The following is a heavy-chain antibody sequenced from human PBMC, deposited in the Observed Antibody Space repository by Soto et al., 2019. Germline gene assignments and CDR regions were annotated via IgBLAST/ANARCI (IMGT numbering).Heavy chain of an antibody. CDR2: ISGSGGST. D-gene: IGHD3-3*01. Sequence: GGSLRLSCAASGFTFSSYAMSWVRQAPGKGLEWVSAISGSGGSTYYADSVKGRFTISRDNSKNTLYLQMNSLRAEDTAVYYCAKEQREDYDFWSGYYYTPGDYYYYMDVWGKGTTVTVSS. CDR3: AKEQREDYDFWSGYYYTPGDYYYYMDV. CDR1: GFTFSSYA. J-gene: IGHJ6*03. V-gene: IGHV3-23*01.